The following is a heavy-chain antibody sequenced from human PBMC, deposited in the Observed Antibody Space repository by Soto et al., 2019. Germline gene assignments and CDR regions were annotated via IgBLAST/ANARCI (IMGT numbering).Heavy chain of an antibody. Sequence: PSETLSLTCTVSGGSVSSGSYYWSWIRQPPGKGLEWIGYIYYSGSTNYNPSLKSRVTISVDTSKNQFSLKLSTVTAADTAVYYCARAYYDFWSGPRSGYYYYGMEVWCQGTTVTVSS. D-gene: IGHD3-3*01. J-gene: IGHJ6*02. CDR1: GGSVSSGSYY. CDR3: ARAYYDFWSGPRSGYYYYGMEV. V-gene: IGHV4-61*01. CDR2: IYYSGST.